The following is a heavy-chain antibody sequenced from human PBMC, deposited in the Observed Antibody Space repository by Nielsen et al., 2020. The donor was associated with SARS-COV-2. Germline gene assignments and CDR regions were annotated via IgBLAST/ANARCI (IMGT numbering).Heavy chain of an antibody. V-gene: IGHV3-33*01. CDR2: IWHDGIKT. Sequence: GGSLRLSCAASGFTFSTYGMHWVRQAPGKGLEGVAAIWHDGIKTYYADSVKGRFTISRDNSKNTLYLQMNSLRAEDTAVYYCARDVGRQDSPYGPFQHWGQGSLVTVSS. D-gene: IGHD1-26*01. CDR3: ARDVGRQDSPYGPFQH. J-gene: IGHJ1*01. CDR1: GFTFSTYG.